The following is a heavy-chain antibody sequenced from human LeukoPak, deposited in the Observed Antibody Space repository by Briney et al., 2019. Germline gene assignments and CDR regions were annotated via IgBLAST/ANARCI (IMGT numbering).Heavy chain of an antibody. CDR3: TTGYRSSTSCYAQRAYYYYGMDV. CDR1: GFTFSNAW. Sequence: GGYLRLSWAASGFTFSNAWMSWVRHAPGKGLEWIGRIKSKTDGGTTDYGAPVKGRFTISRDDSNNTLYLQMNSLKTEDTAVYYCTTGYRSSTSCYAQRAYYYYGMDVWGQGTTVTVSS. J-gene: IGHJ6*02. D-gene: IGHD2-2*01. V-gene: IGHV3-15*01. CDR2: IKSKTDGGTT.